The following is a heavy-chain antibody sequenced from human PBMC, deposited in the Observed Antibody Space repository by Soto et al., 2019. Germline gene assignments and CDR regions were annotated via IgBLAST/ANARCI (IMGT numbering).Heavy chain of an antibody. CDR1: GYSITSGYY. Sequence: SETLSLTCAVSGYSITSGYYWGWIRQPPGKGLEWIGSIYHSGSTYYNPSLKSRVTISVDTPENQFSLKLSSVTAADTAMYYCARDSSSLDPWGQGTLVTVSS. D-gene: IGHD6-13*01. CDR3: ARDSSSLDP. CDR2: IYHSGST. V-gene: IGHV4-38-2*02. J-gene: IGHJ5*02.